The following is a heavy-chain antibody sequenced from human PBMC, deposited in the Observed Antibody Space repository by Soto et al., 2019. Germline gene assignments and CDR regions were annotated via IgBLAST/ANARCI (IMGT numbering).Heavy chain of an antibody. V-gene: IGHV4-4*07. CDR1: GDSISAYY. CDR2: VYVSGRT. CDR3: AREKRAYCSGASCYHLDY. J-gene: IGHJ4*02. Sequence: SETLSLTCTVSGDSISAYYWSWIRQPAGKGLEWIGRVYVSGRTDYKPSLKSRLIMSVDMSKNQFSLKLNSVTAADTAVYYCAREKRAYCSGASCYHLDYWGQGTLVTVS. D-gene: IGHD2-15*01.